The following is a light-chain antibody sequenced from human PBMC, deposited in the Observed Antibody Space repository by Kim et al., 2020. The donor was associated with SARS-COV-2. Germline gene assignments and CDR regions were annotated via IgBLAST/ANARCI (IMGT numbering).Light chain of an antibody. J-gene: IGKJ2*01. CDR1: QGISNY. V-gene: IGKV1-17*03. CDR2: AAS. CDR3: VQHYRYPYT. Sequence: DIQMTQSPSAMSASVGDKVTITCRASQGISNYLVWLQQKPGKVPKRLIYAASSLQSGVPSRFSGSGRETEFTLTIWNLQPEDFATYYCVQHYRYPYTFGQGTKVDIK.